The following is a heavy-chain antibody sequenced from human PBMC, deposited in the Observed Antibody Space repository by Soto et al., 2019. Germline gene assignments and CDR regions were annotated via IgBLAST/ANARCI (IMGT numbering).Heavy chain of an antibody. J-gene: IGHJ4*02. D-gene: IGHD3-16*01. CDR3: ARDLRLGELYY. CDR1: GGSISSGDYY. CDR2: IYYSGST. V-gene: IGHV4-30-4*01. Sequence: QVQLQESGPGLVKPSQTLSLTCTVSGGSISSGDYYWSWIRQPPGKGLEWIGYIYYSGSTYYNPSLTSRLTISVDTSKNQFALKLSSVTAADTAVYYCARDLRLGELYYWGQGTLVTVSS.